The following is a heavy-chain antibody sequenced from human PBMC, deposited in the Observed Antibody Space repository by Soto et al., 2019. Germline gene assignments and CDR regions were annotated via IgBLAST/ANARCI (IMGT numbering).Heavy chain of an antibody. CDR1: GFTFGNYW. V-gene: IGHV3-74*01. J-gene: IGHJ4*02. CDR2: MNSDGSTT. CDR3: STAEVDY. Sequence: GGSLRLSCAASGFTFGNYWMHWVRRAPGRGLEWVSRMNSDGSTTNYAGSVKGRFTVSRDNAKNTLYLQMNSLRAEDTAVYYCSTAEVDYWGPGTLVTVSS.